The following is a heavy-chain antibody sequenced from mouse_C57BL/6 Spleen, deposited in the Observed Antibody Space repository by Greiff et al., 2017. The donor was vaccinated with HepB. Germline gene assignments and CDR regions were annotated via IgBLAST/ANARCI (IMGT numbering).Heavy chain of an antibody. CDR1: GYTFTDYE. D-gene: IGHD2-4*01. CDR2: IDPETGGT. V-gene: IGHV1-15*01. CDR3: TKGVYYDYGGAMDY. Sequence: VQLVESGAELVRPGASVTLSCKASGYTFTDYEMHWVKQTPVHGLEWIGAIDPETGGTAYNQKFKGKAILTADKSSSTAYMELRSLTSEDSAVYYCTKGVYYDYGGAMDYWGQGTSVTVSS. J-gene: IGHJ4*01.